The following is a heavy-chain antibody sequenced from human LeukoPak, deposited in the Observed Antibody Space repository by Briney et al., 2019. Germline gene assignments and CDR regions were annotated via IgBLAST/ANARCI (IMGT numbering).Heavy chain of an antibody. V-gene: IGHV3-30*18. Sequence: PGRSLRLSCAASGFTFSSYGMHWVRQAPGKGLEWVAVISYDGSNKYYADSVKGRFTISRDNSKNTLYLQMNSLRAEDTAVYYCAKDAALLWFGELNYFDYWGQGTLVTVSS. CDR1: GFTFSSYG. J-gene: IGHJ4*02. CDR2: ISYDGSNK. CDR3: AKDAALLWFGELNYFDY. D-gene: IGHD3-10*01.